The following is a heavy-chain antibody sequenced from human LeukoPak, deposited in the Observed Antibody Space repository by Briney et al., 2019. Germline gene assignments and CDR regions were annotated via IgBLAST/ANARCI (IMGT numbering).Heavy chain of an antibody. CDR2: IYYSGST. Sequence: TSETLSLTCTVSGGSLSSYYWNWIRQPPGKGLEWIGYIYYSGSTNYNPSLKSRVTISVDTSKKQFSLKLSSVTAADTAVYYCARDSHDLGYCSGGSCYGYYYYGMDVWGQGTTVTVSS. D-gene: IGHD2-15*01. CDR3: ARDSHDLGYCSGGSCYGYYYYGMDV. CDR1: GGSLSSYY. V-gene: IGHV4-59*01. J-gene: IGHJ6*02.